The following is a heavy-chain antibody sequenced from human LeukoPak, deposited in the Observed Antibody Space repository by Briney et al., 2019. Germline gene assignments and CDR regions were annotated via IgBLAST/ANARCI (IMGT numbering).Heavy chain of an antibody. D-gene: IGHD3-22*01. J-gene: IGHJ3*01. CDR2: ISHDVNNK. Sequence: PGRSLILSCAASGFTFSSNVMHWVLLAPGKGLDWVAAISHDVNNKYYADSVKGRFAISRDNSKNTLYLQMNSLRAEDTAVYYCARASTWVPGEDSSGYYYPYAFDLWGQGTMVTVSS. V-gene: IGHV3-30*09. CDR3: ARASTWVPGEDSSGYYYPYAFDL. CDR1: GFTFSSNV.